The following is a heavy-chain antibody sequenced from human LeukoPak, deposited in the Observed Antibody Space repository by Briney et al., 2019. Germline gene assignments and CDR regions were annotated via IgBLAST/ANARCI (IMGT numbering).Heavy chain of an antibody. CDR2: INKDGRKK. CDR1: GFSFRTHW. CDR3: AKWMGRDF. J-gene: IGHJ4*02. V-gene: IGHV3-7*02. D-gene: IGHD6-19*01. Sequence: GGSLRLSCAASGFSFRTHWMSWVRQAPGKGLEWVANINKDGRKKFFVDSVEHRFTISRDEAKTSVFLQMNSLRVDDTAVYYCAKWMGRDFGGQGTLVTVSS.